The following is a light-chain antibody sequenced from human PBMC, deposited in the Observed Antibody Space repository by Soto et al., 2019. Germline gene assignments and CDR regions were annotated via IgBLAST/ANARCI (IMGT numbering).Light chain of an antibody. CDR3: LQHDSYPLT. Sequence: DIQMTQSPSSLSASVGDRVTITCRASQGIRNDLHWYQQKPGKAPKRLIYAASSLQSGVPSRFSGSGSGTEFTRTISSLQPEDFATYYCLQHDSYPLTFCGGTKVGIK. V-gene: IGKV1-17*01. J-gene: IGKJ4*01. CDR1: QGIRND. CDR2: AAS.